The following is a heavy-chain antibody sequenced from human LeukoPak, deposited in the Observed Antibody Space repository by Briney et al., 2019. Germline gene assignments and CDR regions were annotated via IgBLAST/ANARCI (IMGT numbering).Heavy chain of an antibody. CDR2: IGTAGDT. CDR1: GFTFSSYD. J-gene: IGHJ4*02. V-gene: IGHV3-13*01. Sequence: GGSLRLSCAASGFTFSSYDMHWVRQATGKGLEWVSAIGTAGDTYYPGSVKGRFTISRENAENSLYLQMNSLRAGDTAVYYCARTPLSSGPPRWYFDYWGQGTLVTVSS. CDR3: ARTPLSSGPPRWYFDY. D-gene: IGHD6-19*01.